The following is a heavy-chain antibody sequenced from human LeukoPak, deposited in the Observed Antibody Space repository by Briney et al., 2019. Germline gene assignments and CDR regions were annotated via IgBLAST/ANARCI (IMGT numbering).Heavy chain of an antibody. Sequence: GESLKISCKGSGYSFTSYWIGWVRQMPGKGLEWMGIIYPGDSDTRYSPSFQGQVTISADKSISTAYLQWSSLKASDTAMYYCARVGEMATISDWFDPWGQGTLVTVSS. J-gene: IGHJ5*02. CDR3: ARVGEMATISDWFDP. CDR1: GYSFTSYW. CDR2: IYPGDSDT. D-gene: IGHD5-24*01. V-gene: IGHV5-51*01.